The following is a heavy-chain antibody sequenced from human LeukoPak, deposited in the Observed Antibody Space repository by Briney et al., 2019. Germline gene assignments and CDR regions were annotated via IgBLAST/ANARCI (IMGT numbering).Heavy chain of an antibody. CDR2: IYYSGST. V-gene: IGHV4-31*03. CDR3: ARGYYDSSGYYSFDY. Sequence: SETLSLTCTVSGGSISSGGYYWSWIRQHPGKGLEWIGYIYYSGSTYYNPSLTSRVTISVDTSKNQFSLKLSSVTAADTAVYYCARGYYDSSGYYSFDYWGQGTLVTVSS. J-gene: IGHJ4*02. D-gene: IGHD3-22*01. CDR1: GGSISSGGYY.